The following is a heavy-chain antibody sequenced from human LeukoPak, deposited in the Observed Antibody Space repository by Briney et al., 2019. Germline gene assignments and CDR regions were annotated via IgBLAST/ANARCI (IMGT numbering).Heavy chain of an antibody. V-gene: IGHV1-46*01. CDR1: GYTFTSYY. D-gene: IGHD3-10*01. CDR2: IIPILGIA. CDR3: ARWEVRGVITP. J-gene: IGHJ4*02. Sequence: ASVKVSCKASGYTFTSYYMHWVRQAPGQGLEWMGRIIPILGIANYAQKFQGRVTMTRDTSISTAYMELSSLTSEDTAVYFCARWEVRGVITPWGQGTLVTVSS.